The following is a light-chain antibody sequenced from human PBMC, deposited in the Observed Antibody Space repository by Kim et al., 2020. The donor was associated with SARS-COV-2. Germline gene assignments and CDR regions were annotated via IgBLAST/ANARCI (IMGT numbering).Light chain of an antibody. CDR3: QQVNSYPQT. Sequence: ASVGDSVTITCRTSQGIASYLAWYQQTPGKAPKLLIYGASILQSGVPSRFSGSGSGTEFTLTISSLQPEDFATYYCQQVNSYPQTFGQGTKLEI. CDR1: QGIASY. V-gene: IGKV1-9*01. CDR2: GAS. J-gene: IGKJ2*01.